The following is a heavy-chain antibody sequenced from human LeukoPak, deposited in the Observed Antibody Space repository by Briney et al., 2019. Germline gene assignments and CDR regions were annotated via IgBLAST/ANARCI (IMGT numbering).Heavy chain of an antibody. CDR3: PRGIESYGDYGY. V-gene: IGHV4-59*01. J-gene: IGHJ4*02. Sequence: SETLSLTCTVSGGSISGSYWSWIRQPPGKGLEWIAYMYNSGSTNYNPSLKSRVTISIDTSKNQFSLKLSSLTAAETAIYYCPRGIESYGDYGYWGQGILFTVSS. CDR1: GGSISGSY. D-gene: IGHD4-17*01. CDR2: MYNSGST.